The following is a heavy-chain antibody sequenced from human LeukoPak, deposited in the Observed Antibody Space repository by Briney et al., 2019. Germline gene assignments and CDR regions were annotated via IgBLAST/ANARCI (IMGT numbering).Heavy chain of an antibody. CDR1: GFTFSSYW. CDR2: INSDGSRT. D-gene: IGHD6-19*01. J-gene: IGHJ4*02. V-gene: IGHV3-74*01. CDR3: AKVIYSGWEGELSD. Sequence: GGSLRLSCATSGFTFSSYWMHWVRQAPGKGLVWVSRINSDGSRTRYADSVMGRFTISRDNAKNTLYLQMNSLRAEDTAVYYCAKVIYSGWEGELSDWGQGTLVTVSS.